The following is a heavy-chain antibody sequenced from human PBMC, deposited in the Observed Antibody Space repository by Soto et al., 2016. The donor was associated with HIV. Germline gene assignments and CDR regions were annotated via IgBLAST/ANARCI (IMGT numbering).Heavy chain of an antibody. CDR3: ARGLYFDSNGFWYFDL. CDR1: GFTFSTYS. V-gene: IGHV3-21*01. J-gene: IGHJ2*01. CDR2: ISSKSTYI. Sequence: EVQLVESGGGLVRPGGSLRLSCAASGFTFSTYSINWVRQAPGKGLEWVSSISSKSTYIYHADSVRGRFTISRDSAKNSLYLQMNSLRAEDTAIYYCARGLYFDSNGFWYFDLWGLAPWSLSPQ. D-gene: IGHD3-22*01.